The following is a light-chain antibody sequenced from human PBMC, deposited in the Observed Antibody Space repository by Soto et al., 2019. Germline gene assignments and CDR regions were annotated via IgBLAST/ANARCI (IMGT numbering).Light chain of an antibody. CDR2: DVT. CDR1: SSDVGGYNY. CDR3: SSYTSSGTQGVI. Sequence: QSALTQPASVSGSPGQSITISCTGTSSDVGGYNYVSWYQQHPGKAPKLMIYDVTNRPSGVSNRSSGSKSGNTASLTISGLQAEDEADYYCSSYTSSGTQGVIFGGGTKLTVL. V-gene: IGLV2-14*01. J-gene: IGLJ2*01.